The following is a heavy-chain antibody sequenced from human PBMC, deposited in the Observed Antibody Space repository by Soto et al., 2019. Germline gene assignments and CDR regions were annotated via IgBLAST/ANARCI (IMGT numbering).Heavy chain of an antibody. CDR1: GGSISSSSYY. J-gene: IGHJ6*02. CDR2: IYYSGST. CDR3: TRGKLTYYAMDV. Sequence: SETLSLTCTVSGGSISSSSYYWGWIRQPPGKGLEWIGSIYYSGSTYYNPSLKSRVTISVDTSKNQFSLKLNSVTPEDTAVYYCTRGKLTYYAMDVWGQGTTVTVSS. D-gene: IGHD1-7*01. V-gene: IGHV4-39*01.